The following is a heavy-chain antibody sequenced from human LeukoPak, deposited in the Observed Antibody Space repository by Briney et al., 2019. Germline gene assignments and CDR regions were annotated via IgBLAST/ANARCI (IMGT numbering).Heavy chain of an antibody. J-gene: IGHJ4*02. D-gene: IGHD3-16*01. CDR3: AKGPQGD. CDR1: GFTFSNYA. CDR2: IDSGGGT. V-gene: IGHV3-23*01. Sequence: PGRSLRLSCAASGFTFSNYAMNWVRQAPGKGLEWVSAIDSGGGTYYADSVKGRFTISRDNSKNTLYLQLNSLRAEDTAVYYCAKGPQGDWGQGALVTVSS.